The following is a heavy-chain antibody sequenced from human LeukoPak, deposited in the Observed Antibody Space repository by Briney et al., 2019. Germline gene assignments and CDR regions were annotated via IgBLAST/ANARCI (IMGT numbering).Heavy chain of an antibody. Sequence: GGSLRLSCAGSGFTFSSYTMHWVRQIPGERPEWVSSISGDTTYIYYADSIKGRFTISRDNTNTSLFLQMNSLRAEDTATYFCARRGTDASFTFFDVWGQGTVVTVSS. V-gene: IGHV3-21*01. CDR2: ISGDTTYI. CDR1: GFTFSSYT. D-gene: IGHD1-26*01. CDR3: ARRGTDASFTFFDV. J-gene: IGHJ3*01.